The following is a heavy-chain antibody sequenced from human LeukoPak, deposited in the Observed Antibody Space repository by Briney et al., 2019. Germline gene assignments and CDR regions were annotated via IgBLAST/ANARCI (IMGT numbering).Heavy chain of an antibody. CDR3: ARDLYCSGGSCYHGAEYFQH. V-gene: IGHV1-2*02. CDR2: INPNSGGT. CDR1: GYTFTGYY. D-gene: IGHD2-15*01. J-gene: IGHJ1*01. Sequence: GASVKVSCKASGYTFTGYYMHWVRQAPGQGLEWMGWINPNSGGTNYAQKFQGRVTMTRDTSISTAYMELSRLRSDDTAVYYCARDLYCSGGSCYHGAEYFQHWGQGTLVTVSS.